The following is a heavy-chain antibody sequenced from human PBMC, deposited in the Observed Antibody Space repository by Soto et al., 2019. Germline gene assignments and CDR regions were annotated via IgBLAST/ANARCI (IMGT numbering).Heavy chain of an antibody. CDR1: GGSLDNYL. J-gene: IGHJ6*02. D-gene: IGHD3-3*01. V-gene: IGHV4-4*09. CDR3: ARALFLEYYDFWSGSQAPHCMDV. Sequence: PSETLSLTCAVSGGSLDNYLWSWIRQPPEKGLEWIGYINPRANTNYNPSLQSRVTISVDTSKNQFSLKMSSVTAADTAVYYCARALFLEYYDFWSGSQAPHCMDVWGQGTTVTVSS. CDR2: INPRANT.